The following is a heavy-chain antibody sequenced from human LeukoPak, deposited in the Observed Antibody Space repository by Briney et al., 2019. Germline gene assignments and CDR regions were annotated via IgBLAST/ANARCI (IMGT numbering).Heavy chain of an antibody. J-gene: IGHJ4*02. D-gene: IGHD6-13*01. CDR1: GFTFSSYA. CDR2: ISGSGGST. V-gene: IGHV3-23*01. CDR3: AKGRYSSSAGYFDY. Sequence: SGGSLRLSCAASGFTFSSYAMSWVRQAPGKGLEWVSAISGSGGSTYYADSVKGRFTISRDNSKNTLYLQMNSLRAEDTAVYYCAKGRYSSSAGYFDYWGQGTLVTVSS.